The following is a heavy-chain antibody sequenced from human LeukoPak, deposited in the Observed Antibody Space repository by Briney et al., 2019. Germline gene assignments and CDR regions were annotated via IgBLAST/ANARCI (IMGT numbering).Heavy chain of an antibody. V-gene: IGHV3-23*01. Sequence: PGGSLRLSCAASGFTFSGYAMSWVRQAPGKGLEWVSAISGSGGSTYYADSVKGRFTISRDNSKNTLYLQMNSLRAEDTAVYYCAKPYYYDSSGSLGYWGQGTLVTVSS. J-gene: IGHJ4*02. CDR1: GFTFSGYA. CDR2: ISGSGGST. CDR3: AKPYYYDSSGSLGY. D-gene: IGHD3-22*01.